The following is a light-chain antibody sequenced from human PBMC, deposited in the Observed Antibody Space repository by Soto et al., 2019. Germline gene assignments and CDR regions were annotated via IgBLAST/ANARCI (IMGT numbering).Light chain of an antibody. CDR1: SSDVGGYNY. Sequence: QSALTQPASVSGSPGQSITISCTGTSSDVGGYNYVSWYQQHPGKDPKLMIYDVSNRPSGVSNRFSGFKSGNTASLTISGLDAEDEADYYCSSYTTSSPDVFGTGTKLTVL. CDR3: SSYTTSSPDV. V-gene: IGLV2-14*03. CDR2: DVS. J-gene: IGLJ1*01.